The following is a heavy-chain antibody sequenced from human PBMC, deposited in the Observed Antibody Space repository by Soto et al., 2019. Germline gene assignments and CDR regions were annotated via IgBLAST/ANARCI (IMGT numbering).Heavy chain of an antibody. V-gene: IGHV3-23*01. J-gene: IGHJ4*02. Sequence: EVQLLESGGGLVQPGGSLRLSCAASGFTFSSYAMSWVRQAPGKGLEWVSAISGSGGSTYYADSVKGRFTISRDNSKNSXXLQMISLRAEDTAVYYCAKYRVWDTVTRGRLYFDYWGQGTLVTVSS. D-gene: IGHD4-17*01. CDR3: AKYRVWDTVTRGRLYFDY. CDR1: GFTFSSYA. CDR2: ISGSGGST.